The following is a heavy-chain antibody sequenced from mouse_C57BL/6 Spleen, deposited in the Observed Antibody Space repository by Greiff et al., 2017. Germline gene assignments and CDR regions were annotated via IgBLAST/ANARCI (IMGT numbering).Heavy chain of an antibody. D-gene: IGHD1-1*01. V-gene: IGHV14-3*01. CDR2: IDPANGNT. Sequence: EVKLQESVAELVRPGASVKLSCTASGFYIKNTYMHWVKQRTEQGLEWIGRIDPANGNTKYAPKFQGKATITADTYSNTAYLQLSSLTSDDTAIYYCATIPHYSGSSSLDYWGQGTTLTVAS. J-gene: IGHJ2*01. CDR1: GFYIKNTY. CDR3: ATIPHYSGSSSLDY.